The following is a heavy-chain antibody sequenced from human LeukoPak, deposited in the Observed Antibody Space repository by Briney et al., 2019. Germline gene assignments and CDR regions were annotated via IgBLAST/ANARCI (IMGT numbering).Heavy chain of an antibody. J-gene: IGHJ4*02. CDR3: AATRYCSSTSCKEGTFDY. CDR2: ISSGSNSI. D-gene: IGHD2-2*01. V-gene: IGHV3-48*04. Sequence: GRSLRLSCAASGFTFSSYSMNWVRQAPGKGLEWVSYISSGSNSIFYADSVKGRFTISRDNGKNSLYLQMNSLRAEDTAVYYCAATRYCSSTSCKEGTFDYWGQGTLVTVSS. CDR1: GFTFSSYS.